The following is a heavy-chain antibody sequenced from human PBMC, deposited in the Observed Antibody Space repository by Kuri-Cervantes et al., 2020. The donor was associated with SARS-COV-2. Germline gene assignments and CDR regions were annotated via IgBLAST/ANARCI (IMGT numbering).Heavy chain of an antibody. CDR2: ISYDQTS. CDR1: GFSFSSES. D-gene: IGHD3-3*01. V-gene: IGHV3-30*18. CDR3: AKDRSYYDLWSGSVSDGMDV. Sequence: GGSMRLSCAASGFSFSSESLHWVRQAPGKGLERLALISYDQTSYYADSVKGRFTISRDNSENTLYLQMNSLRVEDTALYYCAKDRSYYDLWSGSVSDGMDVWGRGTTVTVSS. J-gene: IGHJ6*02.